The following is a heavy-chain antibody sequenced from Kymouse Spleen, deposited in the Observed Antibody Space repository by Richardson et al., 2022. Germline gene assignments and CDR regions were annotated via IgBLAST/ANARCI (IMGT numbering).Heavy chain of an antibody. Sequence: QVQLQESGPGLVKPSQTLSLTCTVSGGSISSGGYYWSWIRQHPGKGLEWIGYIYYSGSTYYNPSLKSRVTISVDTSKNQFSLKLSSVTAADTAVYYCARDAPILTGSLDAFDIWGQGTMVTVSS. V-gene: IGHV4-31*03. D-gene: IGHD3-9*01. J-gene: IGHJ3*02. CDR3: ARDAPILTGSLDAFDI. CDR1: GGSISSGGYY. CDR2: IYYSGST.